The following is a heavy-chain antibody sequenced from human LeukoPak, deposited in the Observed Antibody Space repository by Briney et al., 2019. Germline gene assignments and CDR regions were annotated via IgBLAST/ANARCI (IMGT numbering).Heavy chain of an antibody. CDR1: GFTFSNAW. V-gene: IGHV3-15*04. CDR3: ATYRFYYDSSGFDY. D-gene: IGHD3-22*01. CDR2: IGSKTDGGTT. Sequence: GGSLRLSCAASGFTFSNAWMSWVRQAPGKGLEWLGRIGSKTDGGTTDYAASVKGRFTISRDDSKNTLYLQMNSLKTEDTAVYYCATYRFYYDSSGFDYWGQGTLVTVSS. J-gene: IGHJ4*02.